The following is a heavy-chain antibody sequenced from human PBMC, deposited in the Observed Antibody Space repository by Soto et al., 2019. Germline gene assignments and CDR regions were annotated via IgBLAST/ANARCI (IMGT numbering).Heavy chain of an antibody. Sequence: PGESLKISCKGSGYSFTSYWIDWVRQMPGKGLEWMGIIYPGDSDTRYSPSFQGQVTISADKSISTAYLQWSSLKASDTAMYYCARRSDTAGYYYGMDVWGQGTTVTVSS. V-gene: IGHV5-51*01. CDR1: GYSFTSYW. CDR2: IYPGDSDT. J-gene: IGHJ6*02. CDR3: ARRSDTAGYYYGMDV. D-gene: IGHD6-13*01.